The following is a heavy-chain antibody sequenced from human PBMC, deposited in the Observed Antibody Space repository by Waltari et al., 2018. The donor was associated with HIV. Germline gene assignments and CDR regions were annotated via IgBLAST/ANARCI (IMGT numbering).Heavy chain of an antibody. V-gene: IGHV3-23*01. Sequence: EVQLLESGGGLVQPGGSLRLSCAASGFTFSSYAMSWVRQAPGKGREWVSAISGSGGSTYYADSVKGRFTISRDNSKNTLYLQMNSLRAEDTAVYYCAKDSGDGDYKLWYYYYGMVVWGQGTTVTVSS. CDR1: GFTFSSYA. D-gene: IGHD4-17*01. CDR3: AKDSGDGDYKLWYYYYGMVV. CDR2: ISGSGGST. J-gene: IGHJ6*02.